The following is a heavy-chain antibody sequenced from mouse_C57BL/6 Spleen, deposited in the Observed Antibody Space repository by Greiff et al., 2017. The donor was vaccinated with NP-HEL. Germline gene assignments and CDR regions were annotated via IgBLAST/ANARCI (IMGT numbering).Heavy chain of an antibody. CDR1: GFNIKDDY. CDR3: TTGTTTRGFFAY. CDR2: IDPENGDT. Sequence: EVQLQQSGAELVRPGASVKLSCTASGFNIKDDYMHWVKQRPEQGLEWIGWIDPENGDTEYASKFQGKATITAETSSSTAYLQRSGLSSEDPAVYYCTTGTTTRGFFAYWGQGTLVTVSA. D-gene: IGHD2-14*01. V-gene: IGHV14-4*01. J-gene: IGHJ3*01.